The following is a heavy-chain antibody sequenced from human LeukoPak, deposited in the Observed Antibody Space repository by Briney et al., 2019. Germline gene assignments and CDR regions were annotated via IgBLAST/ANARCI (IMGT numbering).Heavy chain of an antibody. D-gene: IGHD2-2*01. CDR2: FYYSGGT. CDR1: GGSISRSTYY. CDR3: ARDRVVPAAMVGYYYYYMDV. Sequence: SETLSLTCTVSGGSISRSTYYWGWIRQPPGKGLEWIGSFYYSGGTYYNPSLKSRVTISVDTSKNQLSLKLSSVTATDTAVYHCARDRVVPAAMVGYYYYYMDVWGKGTTVTVSS. V-gene: IGHV4-39*02. J-gene: IGHJ6*03.